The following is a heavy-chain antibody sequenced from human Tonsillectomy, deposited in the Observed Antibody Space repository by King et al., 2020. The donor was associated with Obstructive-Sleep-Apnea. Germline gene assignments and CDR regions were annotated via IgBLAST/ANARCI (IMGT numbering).Heavy chain of an antibody. V-gene: IGHV3-48*04. CDR1: GFTFSAYS. CDR2: ISSSICTI. CDR3: ARGRFSDS. Sequence: VQLVESGGGLVQPGGSLRLSCADSGFTFSAYSINWVRQVPGQGLEWVSCISSSICTIYYAEPVKGRFTISSDNANNSVFLHMNTLRAEETAVYYCARGRFSDSWGQGTLVTVSS. J-gene: IGHJ4*02. D-gene: IGHD3-3*01.